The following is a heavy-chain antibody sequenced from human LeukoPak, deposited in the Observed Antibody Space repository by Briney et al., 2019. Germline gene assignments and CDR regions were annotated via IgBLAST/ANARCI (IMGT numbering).Heavy chain of an antibody. CDR2: ISGSSSYI. Sequence: GGSLRLSCAASGFTFSSYSMNWVRQAPGKGLEWGSSISGSSSYIYYADSVKGRFTISRHNAKNSLYLQMNSLRAEDTAVYYCARVPAGVIGMKDAFDIWGQGTMVTVSS. J-gene: IGHJ3*02. CDR3: ARVPAGVIGMKDAFDI. D-gene: IGHD3-16*02. CDR1: GFTFSSYS. V-gene: IGHV3-21*01.